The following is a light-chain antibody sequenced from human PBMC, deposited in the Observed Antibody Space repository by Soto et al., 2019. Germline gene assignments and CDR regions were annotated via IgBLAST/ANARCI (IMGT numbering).Light chain of an antibody. V-gene: IGKV4-1*01. CDR1: QSVLSSSNNQNH. CDR3: QQYYTTPLT. J-gene: IGKJ4*01. Sequence: DILMTQSPDSLAVSLGERATINCKSSQSVLSSSNNQNHLAWYQQKPGQPPRLLIYWASTRGSGVPDRFSGGGSGTDFTLTISSLQAEDVAVYYCQQYYTTPLTFGGGAKADIK. CDR2: WAS.